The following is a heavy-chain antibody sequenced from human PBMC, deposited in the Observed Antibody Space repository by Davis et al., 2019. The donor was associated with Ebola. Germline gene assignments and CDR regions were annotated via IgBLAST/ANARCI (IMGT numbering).Heavy chain of an antibody. V-gene: IGHV3-23*01. CDR1: GFTFSSYA. CDR2: ISGSGGST. CDR3: ALAPLVGYYYYMDV. J-gene: IGHJ6*03. D-gene: IGHD2-2*01. Sequence: PGGSLRLSCAASGFTFSSYAMSWVRQAPGKGLEWVSAISGSGGSTYYADSVKGRFTISRDNSKNTLYLQMNSLRAEDTAVYYCALAPLVGYYYYMDVWGKRTTVTVSS.